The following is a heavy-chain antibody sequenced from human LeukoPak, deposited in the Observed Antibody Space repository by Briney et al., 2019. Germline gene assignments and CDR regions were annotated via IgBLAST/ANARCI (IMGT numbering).Heavy chain of an antibody. CDR3: ARGNDFHMDV. CDR2: ISGSGGTT. D-gene: IGHD1-1*01. V-gene: IGHV3-23*01. CDR1: GFTFSSYA. J-gene: IGHJ6*02. Sequence: QPGGSLRLSCAASGFTFSSYAMSWVRQAPGKGLEWVSAISGSGGTTYYADSVKGRFIISRDNAKNTLYLQMNSLSAEDTAVYYCARGNDFHMDVWGQGTTVTVTS.